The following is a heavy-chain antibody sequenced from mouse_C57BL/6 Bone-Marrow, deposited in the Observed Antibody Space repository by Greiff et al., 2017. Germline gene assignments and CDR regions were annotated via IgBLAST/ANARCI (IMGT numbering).Heavy chain of an antibody. J-gene: IGHJ3*01. CDR2: IGPEDGET. CDR3: ALCLRWPGGFAY. Sequence: VQLQQSGAELVKPGASVKLSCTASGFNIKDYYMHWVKQRTEKGLEWIGRIGPEDGETKYAPKFQGKATITADTSSNTAYLQLSSLTSEDTAVYYGALCLRWPGGFAYWGQGTLVTVST. CDR1: GFNIKDYY. V-gene: IGHV14-2*01. D-gene: IGHD2-1*01.